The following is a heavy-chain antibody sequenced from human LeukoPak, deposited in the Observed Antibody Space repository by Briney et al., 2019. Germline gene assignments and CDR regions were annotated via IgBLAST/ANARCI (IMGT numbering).Heavy chain of an antibody. D-gene: IGHD6-6*01. J-gene: IGHJ4*02. Sequence: SETLSLTCAVYGGSFSGYYWSWVRQPPGKGLEWIGEINHSGSTNYNPSLKSRVTISVDTSKNQFSLKLSPVTAADTAVYYCARASSSSSDYWGQGTLVTVSS. CDR2: INHSGST. CDR1: GGSFSGYY. V-gene: IGHV4-34*01. CDR3: ARASSSSSDY.